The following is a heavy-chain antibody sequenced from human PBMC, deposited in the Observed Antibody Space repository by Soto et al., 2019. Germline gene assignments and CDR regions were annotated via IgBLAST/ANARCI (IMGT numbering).Heavy chain of an antibody. CDR3: ARAAPYDFWSGYYTPDYYYYGMDV. Sequence: GGSLRLSCAASGFTFSSYGMHWVRQAPGKGLEWVAVIWYDGSNKYYADSVKGRFTISRDNSKNTLYLQMNSLRAEDTVVYYCARAAPYDFWSGYYTPDYYYYGMDVWGQGTTVTVS. D-gene: IGHD3-3*01. CDR2: IWYDGSNK. J-gene: IGHJ6*02. CDR1: GFTFSSYG. V-gene: IGHV3-33*01.